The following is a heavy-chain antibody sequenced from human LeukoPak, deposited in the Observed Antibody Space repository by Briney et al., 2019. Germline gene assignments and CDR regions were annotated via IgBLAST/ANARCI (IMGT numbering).Heavy chain of an antibody. D-gene: IGHD2-2*01. V-gene: IGHV3-20*04. J-gene: IGHJ4*02. CDR2: INWNGGST. Sequence: GGSLRLSCAASGFTFDDYGMSWVRHAPGKWLEWVSGINWNGGSTGYADSVKGRFTISRDNAKNSLYLQMNSLRAEDTALYYCARDCTSTSCYARGDYWGQGTLVTVSS. CDR1: GFTFDDYG. CDR3: ARDCTSTSCYARGDY.